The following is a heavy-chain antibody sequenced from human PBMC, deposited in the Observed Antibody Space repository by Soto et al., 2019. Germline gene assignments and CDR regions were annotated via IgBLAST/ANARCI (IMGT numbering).Heavy chain of an antibody. CDR1: GGTFSSYA. V-gene: IGHV1-69*01. CDR3: AGSYKYGSGTFDAFDI. J-gene: IGHJ3*02. Sequence: QVQLVQSGTEVKKPGSSVKVSCKASGGTFSSYAISWVRQAPGQGLEWMGGIIPIFGTTNYAQRFQGRVSITADESTSTTYMELSSLRSEDTAVYYCAGSYKYGSGTFDAFDIWGQGTLVXVSS. D-gene: IGHD3-10*01. CDR2: IIPIFGTT.